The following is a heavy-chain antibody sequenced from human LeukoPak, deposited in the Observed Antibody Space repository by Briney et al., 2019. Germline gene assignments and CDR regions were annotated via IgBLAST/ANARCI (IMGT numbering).Heavy chain of an antibody. CDR2: ISSSSSTI. CDR1: GFTFRRYW. V-gene: IGHV3-48*01. J-gene: IGHJ4*02. Sequence: GGSLRLSCIASGFTFRRYWMNWVRQAPGKGLEWVSYISSSSSTIYYADSVKGRFTISRDNAKNSLYLQMNSLRAEDTAVYYCARDRGMAVAGTFDYWGQGTLVTVSS. CDR3: ARDRGMAVAGTFDY. D-gene: IGHD6-19*01.